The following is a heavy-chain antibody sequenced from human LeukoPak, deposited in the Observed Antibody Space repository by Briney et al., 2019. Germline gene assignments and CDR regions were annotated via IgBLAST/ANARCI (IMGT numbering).Heavy chain of an antibody. CDR2: ISGSSGTI. CDR1: GFTFRTYS. V-gene: IGHV3-48*01. J-gene: IGHJ6*03. CDR3: ARRSEFGVLYYMDV. Sequence: GGSLRLSCEGSGFTFRTYSLTWVRQAPGKGLEWVSYISGSSGTIYYADSVKGRFTISRDNAKNSLYLQMNSLRAEDTAVYYCARRSEFGVLYYMDVWGKGTTVTVSS. D-gene: IGHD3-16*01.